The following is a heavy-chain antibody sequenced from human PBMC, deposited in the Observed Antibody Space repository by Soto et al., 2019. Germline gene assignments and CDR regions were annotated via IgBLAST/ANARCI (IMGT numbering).Heavy chain of an antibody. J-gene: IGHJ6*02. V-gene: IGHV4-30-4*01. CDR3: ARGGGITMVRGLISGMDV. CDR1: GGSISSGDYY. CDR2: IYYSGST. D-gene: IGHD3-10*01. Sequence: QVQLQESGPGLVKPSQTLSLTCTVSGGSISSGDYYWSWIRQPPGKGLEWIGYIYYSGSTYYNPSLKSRVTIAVDTSQHQVSLKLSSGTAADTAVYYCARGGGITMVRGLISGMDVWGQGTTVTVSS.